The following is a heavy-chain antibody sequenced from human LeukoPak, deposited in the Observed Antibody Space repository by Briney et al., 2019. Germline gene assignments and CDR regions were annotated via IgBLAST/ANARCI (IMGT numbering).Heavy chain of an antibody. V-gene: IGHV1-18*01. D-gene: IGHD3-22*01. CDR2: ISRDSGNT. CDR3: ARIISSGYNYGMDV. J-gene: IGHJ6*02. Sequence: ASVKVSCKASGYTLTSFGISWVRQAPGQGPEWMGWISRDSGNTNYAQNLRGRVTMTTETSTSTAYMELRSLRSDDTAVYYCARIISSGYNYGMDVWGQGTTVTVSS. CDR1: GYTLTSFG.